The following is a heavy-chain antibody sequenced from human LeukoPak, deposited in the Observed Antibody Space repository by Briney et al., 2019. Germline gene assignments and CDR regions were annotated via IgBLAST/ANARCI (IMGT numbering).Heavy chain of an antibody. J-gene: IGHJ4*02. CDR1: GFTFSSYS. CDR3: ASGARPIDY. CDR2: ISSSGSYI. V-gene: IGHV3-21*01. Sequence: GSLRLSCAASGFTFSSYSMNWVRQAPGKGLEWVSSISSSGSYIYYAGSVKGRFTISRDNAKNSLYLQMNSLRAEDTAVYYCASGARPIDYWGQGTLVTVSS. D-gene: IGHD6-6*01.